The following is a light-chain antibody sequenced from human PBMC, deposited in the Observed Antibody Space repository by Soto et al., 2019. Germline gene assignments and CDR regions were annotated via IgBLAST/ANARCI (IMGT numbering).Light chain of an antibody. CDR3: QQYDDPPEFT. CDR1: QDIRNY. Sequence: DIQMTQSPSSLSASVGDRVTITCQASQDIRNYLNWYQQKPGQAPKILIYDASSLETGVPSRFSGSESGTVFSLTISSLQPEDIATYYFQQYDDPPEFTFGPGTKVHI. CDR2: DAS. V-gene: IGKV1-33*01. J-gene: IGKJ3*01.